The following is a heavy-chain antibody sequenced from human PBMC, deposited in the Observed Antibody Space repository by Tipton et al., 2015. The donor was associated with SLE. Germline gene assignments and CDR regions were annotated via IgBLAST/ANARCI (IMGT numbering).Heavy chain of an antibody. Sequence: TLSLTCTVSGGSISSYYWSWIRQPPGKGLEWIGYIYYSGSTNYNPSLKSRVTMSVDTSKNQFSLKLSSVTAADTAVYYCARDRVVVPAAIPYYYYGMDVWGQGTTVTVSS. CDR3: ARDRVVVPAAIPYYYYGMDV. D-gene: IGHD2-2*01. CDR2: IYYSGST. J-gene: IGHJ6*02. CDR1: GGSISSYY. V-gene: IGHV4-59*12.